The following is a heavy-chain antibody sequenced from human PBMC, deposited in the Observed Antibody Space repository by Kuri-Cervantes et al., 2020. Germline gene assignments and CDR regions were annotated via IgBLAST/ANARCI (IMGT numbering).Heavy chain of an antibody. V-gene: IGHV3-30*06. CDR1: GFTFSSYG. D-gene: IGHD6-19*01. CDR3: AREVAGTMGALDI. J-gene: IGHJ3*02. CDR2: ISYDGRQK. Sequence: GESLKISCAASGFTFSSYGMHWVRQAPGKGLEWVAVISYDGRQKYYADSVKGRFTITRDNSKNTVYLQMDSLRVADTSFYYCAREVAGTMGALDIWGQGTVVTVSS.